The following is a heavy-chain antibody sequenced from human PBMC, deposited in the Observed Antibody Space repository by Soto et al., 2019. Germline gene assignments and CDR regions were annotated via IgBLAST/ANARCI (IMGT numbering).Heavy chain of an antibody. J-gene: IGHJ4*02. CDR2: IYYRGST. CDR3: ARVGSSIAVRPCDY. V-gene: IGHV4-30-4*01. Sequence: QVQLQESGPGLVKPSQTLSLTCTVSGGSISSGDYYWSWIRQPPGKGLEWIGYIYYRGSTYYNPSLKSRVTISLDKSKNQFSLRLSSVTAADTAVYYCARVGSSIAVRPCDYWGQGTLVTVSS. CDR1: GGSISSGDYY. D-gene: IGHD6-6*01.